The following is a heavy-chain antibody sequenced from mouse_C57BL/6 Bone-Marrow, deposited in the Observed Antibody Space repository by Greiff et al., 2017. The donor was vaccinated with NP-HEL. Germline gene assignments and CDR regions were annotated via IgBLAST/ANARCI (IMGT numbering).Heavy chain of an antibody. Sequence: VQLQESGAELARPGASVKLSCKASGYTFTSYGISWVKQRTGQGLEWIGEIYPRSGNTYYNEKFKGKATLTADKSSSTAYMELRSLTSEDSAVYFCARPYYGSSYGYWGQGTTLTVSS. CDR1: GYTFTSYG. CDR2: IYPRSGNT. V-gene: IGHV1-81*01. CDR3: ARPYYGSSYGY. D-gene: IGHD1-1*01. J-gene: IGHJ2*01.